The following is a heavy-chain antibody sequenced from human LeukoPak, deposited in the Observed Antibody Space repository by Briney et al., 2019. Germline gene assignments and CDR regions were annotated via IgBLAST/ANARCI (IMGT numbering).Heavy chain of an antibody. CDR3: AREKSRYRYGYNY. D-gene: IGHD5-18*01. CDR2: ISANNGNT. Sequence: GASVKVSCKASGYTFINYDINWVRQAPGQGLEWMGWISANNGNTNYALSLKGRVTMTTDTSTSTAYMEVRSLITDDTAVYYCAREKSRYRYGYNYWGQGTLVTVSS. J-gene: IGHJ4*02. V-gene: IGHV1-18*01. CDR1: GYTFINYD.